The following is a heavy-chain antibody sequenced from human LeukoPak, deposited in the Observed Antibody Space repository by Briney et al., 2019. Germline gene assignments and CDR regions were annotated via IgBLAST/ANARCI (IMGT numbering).Heavy chain of an antibody. V-gene: IGHV1-46*01. J-gene: IGHJ4*02. CDR3: ARVSWDYSSSWYGRGYYFDY. D-gene: IGHD6-13*01. CDR1: GYSFTSYY. CDR2: INPSGSST. Sequence: ASVKVSCKASGYSFTSYYMHWVRQAPGQGLEWMGLINPSGSSTSYAQKFQGRLSLTRDMSTSTDYMELSSLRSEDTAVYYCARVSWDYSSSWYGRGYYFDYWGQGTLVTVSS.